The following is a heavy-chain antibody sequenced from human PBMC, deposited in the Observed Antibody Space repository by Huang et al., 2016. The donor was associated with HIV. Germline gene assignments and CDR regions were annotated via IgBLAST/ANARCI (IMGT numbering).Heavy chain of an antibody. CDR3: ARQDVPDARLMDALDM. J-gene: IGHJ3*02. Sequence: EVQLVESGGGLVKPGGSLRLSCAASGFTFSSYSMNWVRQAPGKGREWVSSISSSSNYIYYADSVKGRFTISRDNAKNSLYLQMKSLRAGDTAVYYCARQDVPDARLMDALDMWGQGTMVTVSS. CDR2: ISSSSNYI. CDR1: GFTFSSYS. D-gene: IGHD3-10*02. V-gene: IGHV3-21*06.